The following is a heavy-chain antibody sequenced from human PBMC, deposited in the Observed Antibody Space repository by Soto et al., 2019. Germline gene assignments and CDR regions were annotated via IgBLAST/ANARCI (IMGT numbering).Heavy chain of an antibody. CDR1: GGSINSHY. CDR2: ICYNGDT. V-gene: IGHV4-59*11. D-gene: IGHD3-16*01. CDR3: AKESEGGGLHHWFDP. J-gene: IGHJ5*02. Sequence: WETLSLTCIVSGGSINSHYRSWIRQPPGQGLEWIGLICYNGDTKYNPSLKTRVTISVDTSRNRLSLGLTSVSAADTAVYYCAKESEGGGLHHWFDPWGQGTLVTVSS.